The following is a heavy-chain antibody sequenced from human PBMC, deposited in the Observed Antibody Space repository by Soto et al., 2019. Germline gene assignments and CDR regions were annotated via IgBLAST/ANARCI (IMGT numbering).Heavy chain of an antibody. J-gene: IGHJ5*02. CDR3: AREYSSSPNWFDP. Sequence: SETLSLTCAVSGGSFSGYSWSWIRQPPGKGLEWIGQINLSGDTNYSPSLKSRLSLSGDPSKNHFSLSLTSVTAADTAVYYCAREYSSSPNWFDPWGQGTLVTVSS. CDR1: GGSFSGYS. D-gene: IGHD6-6*01. V-gene: IGHV4-34*01. CDR2: INLSGDT.